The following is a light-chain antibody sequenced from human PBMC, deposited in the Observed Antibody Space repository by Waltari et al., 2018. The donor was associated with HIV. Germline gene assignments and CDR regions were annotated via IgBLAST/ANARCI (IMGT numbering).Light chain of an antibody. CDR2: DVS. Sequence: SALTQPRSVSGSPGQSVTISCSGTSSDVGGYNYVSWYQQHPGKAPKLMISDVSRRPSGVPDRFSGSKSGNTASLTISGLQAEDEADYYCCSYAGSYTLYVFGTGTKVTVL. CDR1: SSDVGGYNY. J-gene: IGLJ1*01. V-gene: IGLV2-11*01. CDR3: CSYAGSYTLYV.